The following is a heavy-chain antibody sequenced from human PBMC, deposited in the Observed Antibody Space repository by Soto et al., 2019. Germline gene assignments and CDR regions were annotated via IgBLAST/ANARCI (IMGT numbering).Heavy chain of an antibody. V-gene: IGHV1-69*13. CDR1: GGTFSSYA. D-gene: IGHD2-2*01. CDR3: ARGGFGYCSSTSCYSI. Sequence: ASVKVSCKASGGTFSSYAISWVRQAPGQGLEWMGGIIPIFGTANYAQKFQGRVTITADESTSTAYMELSSLRSEDTAVYYCARGGFGYCSSTSCYSIWGQGTLVTVSS. J-gene: IGHJ4*02. CDR2: IIPIFGTA.